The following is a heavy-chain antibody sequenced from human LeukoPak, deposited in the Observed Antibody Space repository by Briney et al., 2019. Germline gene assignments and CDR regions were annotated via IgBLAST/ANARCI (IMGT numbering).Heavy chain of an antibody. CDR3: ASPTYGDYVPHDAFDI. J-gene: IGHJ3*02. V-gene: IGHV1-69*13. D-gene: IGHD4-17*01. CDR2: IIPIFGTA. Sequence: RASVKVSCKASGGTFSSYAISWVRQAPGQGLEWMGGIIPIFGTANYAQKFQGRVTITADESTSTAYMELSSLRSEDTAVYYCASPTYGDYVPHDAFDIWGQGTMVTVSS. CDR1: GGTFSSYA.